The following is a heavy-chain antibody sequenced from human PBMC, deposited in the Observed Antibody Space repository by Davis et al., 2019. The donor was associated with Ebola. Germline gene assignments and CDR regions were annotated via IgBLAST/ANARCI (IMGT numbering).Heavy chain of an antibody. CDR3: ARRNYYGSGSQYSHFDY. J-gene: IGHJ4*02. V-gene: IGHV5-51*01. D-gene: IGHD3-10*01. Sequence: GESLKISCEGSGYTFTNYRIAWVRLLPGKGLEWMGIIHPGDSETRYSPSFQGQVTTSADKSINTAYLQWSGLKASDTAVYYCARRNYYGSGSQYSHFDYWGQGTLVTVSS. CDR2: IHPGDSET. CDR1: GYTFTNYR.